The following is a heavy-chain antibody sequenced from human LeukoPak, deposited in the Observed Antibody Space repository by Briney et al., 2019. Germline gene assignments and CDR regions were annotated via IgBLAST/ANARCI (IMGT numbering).Heavy chain of an antibody. Sequence: GESLKISCKGSGYNFNTYWVAWVRQLPGKGLEWMGIIRPMNSDVRYSPSFQGQVTISADRSINTAYLQWSSLKASDTAMYFCARRSAVTQLDAFDIWGQGTMVTVSS. CDR2: IRPMNSDV. J-gene: IGHJ3*02. D-gene: IGHD4-23*01. CDR3: ARRSAVTQLDAFDI. V-gene: IGHV5-51*01. CDR1: GYNFNTYW.